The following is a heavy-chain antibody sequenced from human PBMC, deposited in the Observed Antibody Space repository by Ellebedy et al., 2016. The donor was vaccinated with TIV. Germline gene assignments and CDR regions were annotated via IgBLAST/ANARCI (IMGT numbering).Heavy chain of an antibody. V-gene: IGHV5-51*01. Sequence: GESLKISCKGSGYSFTTYWIAWARQMPGKGLEWMGIIYPHDSDTRYSPSFQGQVTISADKSINTAYLQWSSLKASDTAMYYCARGYYDFWSGYYKGFDYWGQGTLVTVSS. J-gene: IGHJ4*02. CDR1: GYSFTTYW. D-gene: IGHD3-3*01. CDR2: IYPHDSDT. CDR3: ARGYYDFWSGYYKGFDY.